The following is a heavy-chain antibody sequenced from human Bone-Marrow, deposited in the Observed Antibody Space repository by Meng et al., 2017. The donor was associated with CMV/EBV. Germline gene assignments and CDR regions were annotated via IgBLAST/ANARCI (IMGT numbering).Heavy chain of an antibody. CDR2: ISYSGETM. V-gene: IGHV3-11*01. J-gene: IGHJ6*02. CDR1: GFTFSDYY. CDR3: ARGHYGMDV. Sequence: GGSLRLSCVASGFTFSDYYMSWIRQAPGKGLEWVSYISYSGETMDYVESVRGRFTISRDNAENSLFLQMNSLTVDDSAVYYCARGHYGMDVWGPGNTVTVSS.